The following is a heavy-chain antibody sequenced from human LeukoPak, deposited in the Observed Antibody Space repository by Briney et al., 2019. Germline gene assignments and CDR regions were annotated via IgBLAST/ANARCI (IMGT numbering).Heavy chain of an antibody. D-gene: IGHD6-13*01. CDR1: GFTFSSHA. J-gene: IGHJ4*02. CDR2: ISGSGDST. CDR3: AKTRGGSSWGGGTFDY. V-gene: IGHV3-23*01. Sequence: GGSLRLSCAGSGFTFSSHAVTWVRQAPGKGLEWVSAISGSGDSTYYADSVKGRFTISRDNSKNTLYLQMNSLRAEDTAVYYCAKTRGGSSWGGGTFDYWGRGTLVTVSS.